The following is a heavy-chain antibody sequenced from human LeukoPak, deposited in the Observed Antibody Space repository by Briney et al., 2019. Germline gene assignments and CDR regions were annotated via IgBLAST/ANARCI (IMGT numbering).Heavy chain of an antibody. Sequence: SETLSLTCTVSGGSISNYYWSWIRQPPGKGLEWIAYIDYRGSTTYNPSLKSRVTISVDTSRNQFSLKLTSVTAADTAVYFCARDYGAVGLFDYWGQGTLVTVSS. J-gene: IGHJ4*02. V-gene: IGHV4-59*12. CDR3: ARDYGAVGLFDY. CDR2: IDYRGST. D-gene: IGHD4-17*01. CDR1: GGSISNYY.